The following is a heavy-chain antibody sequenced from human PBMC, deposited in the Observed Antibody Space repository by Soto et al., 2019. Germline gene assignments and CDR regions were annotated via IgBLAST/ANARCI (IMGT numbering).Heavy chain of an antibody. Sequence: QITLKESGPTLVNPTQPLTLTCTFSGFSLSTSGVGVGWISQPPGKALEWLALIYWNDDKRYSPSLKSRLTITKDTSKNQVVLTMTNMDPVDTATYYCAHTPDPGGLLYFQHWGQGTLVTGSS. V-gene: IGHV2-5*01. CDR3: AHTPDPGGLLYFQH. J-gene: IGHJ1*01. D-gene: IGHD2-21*01. CDR1: GFSLSTSGVG. CDR2: IYWNDDK.